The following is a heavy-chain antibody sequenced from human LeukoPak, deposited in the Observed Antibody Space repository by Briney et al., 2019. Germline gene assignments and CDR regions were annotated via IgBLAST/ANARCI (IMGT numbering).Heavy chain of an antibody. CDR1: GFTFSNYW. V-gene: IGHV3-74*01. CDR3: ARAPSEIGGYYPEYFRH. D-gene: IGHD3-22*01. Sequence: PGGSLRLSCAAAGFTFSNYWMHWVPQAPGKGLVWVSRIKSDGRTNYADSVKGRFTISRDNAKNTVSLQMNSLRAEDTGVYYCARAPSEIGGYYPEYFRHWGQGTLVTVSS. CDR2: IKSDGRT. J-gene: IGHJ1*01.